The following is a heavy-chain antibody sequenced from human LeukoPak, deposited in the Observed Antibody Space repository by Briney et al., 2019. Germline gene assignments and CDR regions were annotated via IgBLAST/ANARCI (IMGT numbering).Heavy chain of an antibody. V-gene: IGHV1-69*13. D-gene: IGHD3-22*01. CDR1: GGTFSSYA. CDR3: ARSIDYYYDSSCYCP. J-gene: IGHJ5*02. CDR2: IIPIFGTA. Sequence: ASVKVSCKASGGTFSSYAISWVRQAPGQGLEWMGGIIPIFGTANYAQKFQGRVTITADESTSTAYMELSSLRSEDTAVYYCARSIDYYYDSSCYCPWGQGTLVTVSS.